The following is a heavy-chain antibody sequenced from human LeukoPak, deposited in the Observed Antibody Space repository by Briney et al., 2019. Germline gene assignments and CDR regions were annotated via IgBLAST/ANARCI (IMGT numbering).Heavy chain of an antibody. D-gene: IGHD3-10*01. J-gene: IGHJ4*02. CDR3: ARDLRISGHDY. CDR1: GYTFTGYY. CDR2: INPNSGDT. V-gene: IGHV1-2*02. Sequence: ASVKVSCKASGYTFTGYYLHWGRQAPGQGLEWMGCINPNSGDTNYAQKFQGRVTMTRDTSLSTAYMELSSLRSDDTAVYYCARDLRISGHDYWGQGTLVTVSS.